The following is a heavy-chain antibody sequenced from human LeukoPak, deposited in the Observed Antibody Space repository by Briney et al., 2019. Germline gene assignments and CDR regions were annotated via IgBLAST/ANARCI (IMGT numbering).Heavy chain of an antibody. Sequence: PGGSLRLSCAASGFTFSSNWTHWVRQAPGKGLVWVARINSDGSNRNYADSVKGRFTISRDNAKNTLYLLMNSLRAEDTAVYYCAMQWLSPFDSWGQGTLVTVSS. V-gene: IGHV3-74*01. J-gene: IGHJ4*02. CDR2: INSDGSNR. CDR1: GFTFSSNW. CDR3: AMQWLSPFDS. D-gene: IGHD6-19*01.